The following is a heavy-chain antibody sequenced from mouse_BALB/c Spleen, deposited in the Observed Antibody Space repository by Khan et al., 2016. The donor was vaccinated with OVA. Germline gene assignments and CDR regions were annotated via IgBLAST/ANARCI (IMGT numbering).Heavy chain of an antibody. V-gene: IGHV3-2*02. Sequence: EVQLQESGPGLVKPSQSLSLTCTVTGYSITSGYAWNWIRQFPGNKLEWMGYISYSGVPSYTPSLKSRISITRDTSKNQFFLQLNSVTTEDTATYDGARGNYDGYYFDYWGQGTTLTVSS. CDR3: ARGNYDGYYFDY. CDR2: ISYSGVP. CDR1: GYSITSGYA. D-gene: IGHD2-4*01. J-gene: IGHJ2*01.